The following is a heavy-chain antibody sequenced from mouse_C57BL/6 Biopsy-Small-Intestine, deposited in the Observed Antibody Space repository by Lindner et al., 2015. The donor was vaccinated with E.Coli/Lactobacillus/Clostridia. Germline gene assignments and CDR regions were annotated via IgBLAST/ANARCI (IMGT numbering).Heavy chain of an antibody. CDR2: IDPENGDT. V-gene: IGHV14-4*01. J-gene: IGHJ3*01. CDR1: GFNIKDDY. Sequence: VQLQESGAELVRPGASVKLSCTASGFNIKDDYMHWVKQRPEPGLEWIGWIDPENGDTEYASKFQGKATITADTSSSTAYLQLSSLTSEDTAVYYCTTRGRNYEGLFVYWGQGTLVTVSA. D-gene: IGHD2-5*01. CDR3: TTRGRNYEGLFVY.